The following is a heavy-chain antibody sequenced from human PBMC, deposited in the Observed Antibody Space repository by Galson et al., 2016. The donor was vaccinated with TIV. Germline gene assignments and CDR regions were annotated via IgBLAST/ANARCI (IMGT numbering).Heavy chain of an antibody. J-gene: IGHJ6*02. Sequence: SLRLSCAASGFTFSIFAMTWVRQAPGMGLEWVSAISVGGGSTYYADSVKGRFTISRDNSKNTLFLQMNSLRAEDTAVYYCTKVPSSGFSYYYGLDVWGQGTTVTVSS. V-gene: IGHV3-23*01. D-gene: IGHD3-22*01. CDR2: ISVGGGST. CDR1: GFTFSIFA. CDR3: TKVPSSGFSYYYGLDV.